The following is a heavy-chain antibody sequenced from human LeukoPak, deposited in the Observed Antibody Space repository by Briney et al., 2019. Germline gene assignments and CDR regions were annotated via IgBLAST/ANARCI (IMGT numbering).Heavy chain of an antibody. CDR2: ISSSSSYI. J-gene: IGHJ6*03. CDR1: GFTFSNYW. D-gene: IGHD1-26*01. CDR3: ARAYSERYGLGYYYMDV. Sequence: GGSLRLSCAASGFTFSNYWMHWVRQAPGKGLEWVSSISSSSSYIYYADSVKGRFTISRDNAKKSLYLQMNSLRVEDTAVYYCARAYSERYGLGYYYMDVWGKGTTVTVSS. V-gene: IGHV3-21*01.